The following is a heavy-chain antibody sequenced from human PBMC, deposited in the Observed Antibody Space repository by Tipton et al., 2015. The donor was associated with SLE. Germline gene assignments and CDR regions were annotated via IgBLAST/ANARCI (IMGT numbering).Heavy chain of an antibody. CDR2: IYSSVGT. D-gene: IGHD2-8*01. J-gene: IGHJ6*03. Sequence: TLSLTCTVSGGSISTYYWTWIRQPPGKGLEWIGYIYSSVGTSYNPSLRSRVTVSVDTSKNQFSLKLSSVTAADTAVYYCARGLVYAGTNYYYYYYMDVWGKGTTVTVSS. V-gene: IGHV4-59*12. CDR3: ARGLVYAGTNYYYYYYMDV. CDR1: GGSISTYY.